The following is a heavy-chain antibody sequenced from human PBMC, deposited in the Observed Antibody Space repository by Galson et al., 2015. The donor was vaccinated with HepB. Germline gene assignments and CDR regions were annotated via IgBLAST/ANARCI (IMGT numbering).Heavy chain of an antibody. V-gene: IGHV3-23*01. CDR3: AKLTGGYYYYYMDV. Sequence: SLRLSCAASGFTFSSYALSWVRQAPGKGLEWVSAISGSGGSTYYADSVKGRFTISRDNSKNTLYLQMNSLRAEDTAVYYCAKLTGGYYYYYMDVWGKGTTVTVSS. CDR2: ISGSGGST. CDR1: GFTFSSYA. J-gene: IGHJ6*03. D-gene: IGHD1-26*01.